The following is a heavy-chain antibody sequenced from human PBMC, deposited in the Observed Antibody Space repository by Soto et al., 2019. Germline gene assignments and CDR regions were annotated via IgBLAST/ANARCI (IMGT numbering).Heavy chain of an antibody. CDR3: AISLGGYYYFGIDV. Sequence: EVQLVESGGGLVQPGGSLRLSCAASGFTFSSYSINWVRQAPGKGLEWVSYISGSGSSVFYADSVRGRFTISRDNANSSPYLQMDSPRDADTAVYYCAISLGGYYYFGIDVWGQGTTVTVSS. J-gene: IGHJ6*02. CDR1: GFTFSSYS. D-gene: IGHD3-16*01. V-gene: IGHV3-48*02. CDR2: ISGSGSSV.